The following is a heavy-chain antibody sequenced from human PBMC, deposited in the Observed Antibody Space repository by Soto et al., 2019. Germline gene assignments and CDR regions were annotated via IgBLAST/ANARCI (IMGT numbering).Heavy chain of an antibody. Sequence: QVQLQESGPGLVKPSETLSLTCTVSGGSVSSGSYYWSWIRQPPGKGLEWIGYIYYSGGTNSNPSHKSRVTISVDTSKNQFSLKLNSVTAADTAVYYCARDRPNSGSGHWFDPWGQGTLVTVST. V-gene: IGHV4-61*01. J-gene: IGHJ5*02. CDR3: ARDRPNSGSGHWFDP. D-gene: IGHD3-10*01. CDR2: IYYSGGT. CDR1: GGSVSSGSYY.